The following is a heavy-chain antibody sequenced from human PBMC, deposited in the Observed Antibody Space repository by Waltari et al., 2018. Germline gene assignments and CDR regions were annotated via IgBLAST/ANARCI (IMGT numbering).Heavy chain of an antibody. Sequence: QVQLQESGPGLVKPSQTLSLTCTVSGGSISSGSYYWSWIRQPAGKGLEWIGRIYTSGSTNYNPYRKSRVTIAVATSKNQSSLKLSSVNAADTAVYYCARGDNYYDSSGYYSPCDYWGQGTLVTVSS. D-gene: IGHD3-22*01. CDR2: IYTSGST. CDR3: ARGDNYYDSSGYYSPCDY. J-gene: IGHJ4*02. V-gene: IGHV4-61*02. CDR1: GGSISSGSYY.